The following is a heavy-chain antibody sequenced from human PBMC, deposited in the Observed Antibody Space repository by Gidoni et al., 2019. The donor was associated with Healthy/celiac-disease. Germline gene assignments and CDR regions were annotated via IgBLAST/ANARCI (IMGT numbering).Heavy chain of an antibody. CDR1: GFSLSNARMG. V-gene: IGHV2-26*01. J-gene: IGHJ6*02. CDR2: IFSNDEK. Sequence: QVTLKESGPVLVKPTETLTLTCTVSGFSLSNARMGVSWIRQPPGKALEWLAHIFSNDEKSYSTSLKSRLTISKDTSKSQVVLTMTNMDPVDTATYYCARNRLASGVDTSTSYYYYGMDVWGQGTTVTVSS. CDR3: ARNRLASGVDTSTSYYYYGMDV. D-gene: IGHD1-26*01.